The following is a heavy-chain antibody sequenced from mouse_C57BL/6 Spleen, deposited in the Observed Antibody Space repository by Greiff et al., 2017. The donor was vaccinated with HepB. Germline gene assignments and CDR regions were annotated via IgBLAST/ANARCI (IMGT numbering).Heavy chain of an antibody. V-gene: IGHV5-4*01. CDR2: ISDGGSYT. Sequence: EVKVVESGGGLVKPGGSLKLSCAASGFTFSSYAMSWVRQTPEKRLEWVATISDGGSYTYYPDNVKGRFTISRDNAKNNLYLQMSHLKSEDTAMYYCARDRFYDGYYPYYAMDYWGQGTSVTVSS. CDR3: ARDRFYDGYYPYYAMDY. J-gene: IGHJ4*01. CDR1: GFTFSSYA. D-gene: IGHD2-3*01.